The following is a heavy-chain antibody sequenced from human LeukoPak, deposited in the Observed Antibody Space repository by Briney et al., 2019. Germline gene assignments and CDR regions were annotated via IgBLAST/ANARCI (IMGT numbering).Heavy chain of an antibody. CDR2: IYYSGST. D-gene: IGHD3-10*01. V-gene: IGHV4-31*11. CDR1: GGSFSGYY. Sequence: SETLSLTCAVYGGSFSGYYWSWIRQHPGKGLEWIGYIYYSGSTYYNPSLKSRVTISVDTSKNQFSLKLSSVTAADTAVYYCARDFQAYGSGSFAFDIWGQGTMVTVSS. J-gene: IGHJ3*02. CDR3: ARDFQAYGSGSFAFDI.